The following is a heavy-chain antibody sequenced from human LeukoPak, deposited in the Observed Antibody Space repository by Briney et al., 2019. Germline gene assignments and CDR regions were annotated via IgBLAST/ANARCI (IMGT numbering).Heavy chain of an antibody. D-gene: IGHD4-23*01. V-gene: IGHV4-59*01. CDR2: IYYSGST. J-gene: IGHJ6*02. CDR3: ARGPTTVVRYQYYGMDV. Sequence: SETLSLTCTVSGGSISSYYWSWIRQPPGKGLEWIGSIYYSGSTNYNPSLKSRVTISVDTSKNQFSLKLSSVIAADTAVYYCARGPTTVVRYQYYGMDVWGQGTTVTVSS. CDR1: GGSISSYY.